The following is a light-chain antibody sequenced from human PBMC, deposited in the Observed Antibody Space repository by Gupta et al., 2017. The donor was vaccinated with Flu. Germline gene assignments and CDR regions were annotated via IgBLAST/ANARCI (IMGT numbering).Light chain of an antibody. CDR2: EGS. CDR3: CSYAGSGTYV. V-gene: IGLV2-23*01. CDR1: TCDVGNYDL. Sequence: QSALAQPASVSGSLGQSITISCTGTTCDVGNYDLVSWYQQHPGKAPKLIIYEGSKRPSGISNRFSGSKSGNTASLTISGLQAEDEADYYCCSYAGSGTYVFGTGTKVTVL. J-gene: IGLJ1*01.